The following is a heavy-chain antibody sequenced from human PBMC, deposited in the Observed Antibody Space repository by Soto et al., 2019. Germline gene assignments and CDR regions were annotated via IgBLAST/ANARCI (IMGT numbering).Heavy chain of an antibody. J-gene: IGHJ6*02. Sequence: SVKVSCKASGGTFSSYTISWVRQAPGQGLEWMGRIIPILGIANYAQKFQGRVTITADKSTSTAYMELSSLRSEDTAVYYCASLPGSEQQRTYGMDVWGQGTTVTVSS. D-gene: IGHD6-13*01. V-gene: IGHV1-69*02. CDR3: ASLPGSEQQRTYGMDV. CDR2: IIPILGIA. CDR1: GGTFSSYT.